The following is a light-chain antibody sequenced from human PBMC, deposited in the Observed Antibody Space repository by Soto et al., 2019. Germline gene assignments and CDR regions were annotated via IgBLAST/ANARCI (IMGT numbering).Light chain of an antibody. CDR3: CSYETSSFV. CDR1: ASDVGGYNL. CDR2: EVS. J-gene: IGLJ1*01. V-gene: IGLV2-23*02. Sequence: LTQPASVSGSPGQSITISCSGTASDVGGYNLVSWYQQHPDKAPKLLIYEVSQRPSGVSSRFSGSKSGNTATLTISGVQPEEEADYFCCSYETSSFVFGNGTKVTV.